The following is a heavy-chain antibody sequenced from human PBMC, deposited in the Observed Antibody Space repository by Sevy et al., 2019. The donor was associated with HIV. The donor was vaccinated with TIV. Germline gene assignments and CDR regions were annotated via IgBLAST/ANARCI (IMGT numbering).Heavy chain of an antibody. J-gene: IGHJ6*02. CDR3: ARDDEPDYYYFDMDV. CDR2: ISYDGSNK. CDR1: GFTFSSYA. Sequence: GGSLRLSCAASGFTFSSYAMHWVRQAPGKGPEWVAVISYDGSNKYYEDSVKGRFTISRDNSKITLYLQMDGLRAEDTALYYCARDDEPDYYYFDMDVWGQGTTVTVSS. V-gene: IGHV3-30-3*01.